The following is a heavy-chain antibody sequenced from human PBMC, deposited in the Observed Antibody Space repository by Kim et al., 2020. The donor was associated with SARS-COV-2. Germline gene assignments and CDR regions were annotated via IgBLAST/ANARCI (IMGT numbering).Heavy chain of an antibody. V-gene: IGHV3-30*18. D-gene: IGHD3-10*01. CDR2: ISYDGSNK. CDR3: AKDRVVRGVKGRYYFDY. CDR1: GFTFSSYG. J-gene: IGHJ4*02. Sequence: GGSLRLSCAASGFTFSSYGMHWVRQAPGKGLEWVAVISYDGSNKYYADSVKGRFTISRDNSKNTLYLQMNSLRAEDTAVYYCAKDRVVRGVKGRYYFDYWGQGTLVTVSS.